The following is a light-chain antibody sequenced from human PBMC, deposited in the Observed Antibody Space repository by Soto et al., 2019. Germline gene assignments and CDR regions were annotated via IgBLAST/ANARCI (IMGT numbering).Light chain of an antibody. CDR1: QSISTW. J-gene: IGKJ1*01. V-gene: IGKV1-5*03. CDR2: KAS. CDR3: QQSYSTPWT. Sequence: DIQMTQSPSTLSASVGDRVTITCRASQSISTWLAWYQQEPGKAPKLLIHKASSLQSGVPSRFSGSGSGTDFTLTISSLQPEDFATYYCQQSYSTPWTFGQGTKVEIK.